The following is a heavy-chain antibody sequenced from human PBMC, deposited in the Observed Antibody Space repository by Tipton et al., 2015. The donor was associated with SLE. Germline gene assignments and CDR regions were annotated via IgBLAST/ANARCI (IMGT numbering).Heavy chain of an antibody. J-gene: IGHJ4*02. CDR2: MNPNSDNT. Sequence: QLVQSGAEVKKPGASVKVSCKASGYTFTSFDINWVRQATGQGLEWMGWMNPNSDNTAYAQKFQGRVTMTRDTSISTAYMELSSLRSEDTAVYYCARAPPQLGFDYWGQGTLVTVSS. V-gene: IGHV1-8*01. D-gene: IGHD5-24*01. CDR3: ARAPPQLGFDY. CDR1: GYTFTSFD.